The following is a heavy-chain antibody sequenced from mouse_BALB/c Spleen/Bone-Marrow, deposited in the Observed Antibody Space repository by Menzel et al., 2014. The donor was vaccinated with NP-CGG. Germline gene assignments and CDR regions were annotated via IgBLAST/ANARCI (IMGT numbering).Heavy chain of an antibody. CDR3: ARLHHYGYEAY. V-gene: IGHV4-1*02. CDR2: INPDSSTI. D-gene: IGHD1-2*01. Sequence: EVKLVESGGGLVQPGGSLKLSCAASGFDFSTYWMSWVRQAPGKGLEWIGEINPDSSTINYTPSLKDEFIISRDNAKNTLYLQMSKVRSEDTALYYCARLHHYGYEAYWGQGTLVTVSA. CDR1: GFDFSTYW. J-gene: IGHJ3*01.